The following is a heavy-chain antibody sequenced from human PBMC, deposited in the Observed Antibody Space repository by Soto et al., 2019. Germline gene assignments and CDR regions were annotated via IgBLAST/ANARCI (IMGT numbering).Heavy chain of an antibody. CDR2: ISYDGSNK. D-gene: IGHD6-19*01. V-gene: IGHV3-30-3*01. J-gene: IGHJ4*02. Sequence: QVQLVESGGGVVQPGRSLRLSCAASGFTFSSYAMHWVRQAPGKGLEWVAVISYDGSNKYYADSVKGRFTISRDNPKNTLYLQMNSLRAEDTAVYYCARGHSSGWYYFDYWGQGTLVTVSS. CDR3: ARGHSSGWYYFDY. CDR1: GFTFSSYA.